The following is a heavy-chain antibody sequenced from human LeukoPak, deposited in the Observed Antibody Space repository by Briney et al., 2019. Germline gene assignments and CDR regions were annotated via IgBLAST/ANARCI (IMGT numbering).Heavy chain of an antibody. J-gene: IGHJ4*02. Sequence: ASVKVSCKATGSTFTSYDINWVRQATGQGLEWMGWMNPNRGNTGYAQKFQGRVTITRNTSISTAYMELSSLRSEDTAVYYCARWSYGGFDYWGQGTLVTVSS. CDR2: MNPNRGNT. V-gene: IGHV1-8*03. CDR3: ARWSYGGFDY. CDR1: GSTFTSYD. D-gene: IGHD1-26*01.